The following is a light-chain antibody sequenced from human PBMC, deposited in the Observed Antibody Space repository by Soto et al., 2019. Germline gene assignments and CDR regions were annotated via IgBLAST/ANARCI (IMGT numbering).Light chain of an antibody. CDR1: SSDVGAYNY. V-gene: IGLV2-11*01. CDR3: CSYAGSDTYVV. CDR2: DVS. J-gene: IGLJ2*01. Sequence: QSALTQPRSVSGSPGQSVTISCTGTSSDVGAYNYVSWYQQHPDKAPKLMIYDVSKRPSGVPDRFSGSKSGNTASLTISGLQAEDEADHYCCSYAGSDTYVVFGGGTKVTVL.